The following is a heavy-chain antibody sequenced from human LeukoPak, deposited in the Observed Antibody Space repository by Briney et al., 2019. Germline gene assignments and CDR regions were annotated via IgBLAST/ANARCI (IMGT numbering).Heavy chain of an antibody. CDR1: GLSFSSYW. J-gene: IGHJ4*02. CDR3: ARPYYDTSGSYQIFYFDY. D-gene: IGHD3-22*01. V-gene: IGHV5-51*01. Sequence: GESLKISCKASGLSFSSYWIGWVRQKPGKGLEWMGSIYPGDSDTRYSPSFQGQVTISADKSISTAYLQWSSLKASDTAMYYCARPYYDTSGSYQIFYFDYWGQGTLVTVSS. CDR2: IYPGDSDT.